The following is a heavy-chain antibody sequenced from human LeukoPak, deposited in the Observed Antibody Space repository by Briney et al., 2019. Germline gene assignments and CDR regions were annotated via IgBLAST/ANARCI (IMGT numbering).Heavy chain of an antibody. V-gene: IGHV1-18*01. CDR2: ISAYNGNT. D-gene: IGHD2-2*01. CDR3: ARGGVVPAAMGLYYYYGMDV. J-gene: IGHJ6*02. CDR1: GYTFTSYG. Sequence: ASVKVSCKASGYTFTSYGISWVRQAPGQRLEWMGWISAYNGNTNYAQKLQGRITMTTDTSTSTAYMELRSLRSDDTAVYYCARGGVVPAAMGLYYYYGMDVWGQGTTVTVSS.